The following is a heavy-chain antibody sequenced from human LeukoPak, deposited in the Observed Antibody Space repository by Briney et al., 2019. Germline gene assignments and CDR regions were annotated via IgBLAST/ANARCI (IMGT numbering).Heavy chain of an antibody. CDR3: ASRSVVPAATGPGAFDI. D-gene: IGHD2-2*01. Sequence: GASVKVSCKASGYTFTSYGISWVRQAPGQGLEWMGGIIPIFGTANYAQKFQGRVTITADESTSTAYMELSSLRSEDTAVYYCASRSVVPAATGPGAFDIWGQGTMVTVSS. V-gene: IGHV1-69*13. CDR1: GYTFTSYG. J-gene: IGHJ3*02. CDR2: IIPIFGTA.